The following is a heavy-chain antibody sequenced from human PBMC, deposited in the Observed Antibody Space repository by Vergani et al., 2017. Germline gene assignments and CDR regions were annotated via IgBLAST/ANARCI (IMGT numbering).Heavy chain of an antibody. V-gene: IGHV1-69*02. CDR1: GGTFSSYT. Sequence: QVQLVQSGAEVKKPGSSVKVSCKASGGTFSSYTISWVRQAPGQGLEWMGRIIPILGIANYAQKFQGRVTITADKSPSTAHMELSSLRSEDTAVYYCELLFRDLWGGGGGRFDPWGQGTMVTVSS. D-gene: IGHD3-16*01. J-gene: IGHJ5*02. CDR3: ELLFRDLWGGGGGRFDP. CDR2: IIPILGIA.